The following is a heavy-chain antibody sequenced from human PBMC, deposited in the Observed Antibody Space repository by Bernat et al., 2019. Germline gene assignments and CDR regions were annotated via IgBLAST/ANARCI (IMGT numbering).Heavy chain of an antibody. V-gene: IGHV3-48*03. CDR2: ISSSGSTI. D-gene: IGHD3-16*02. J-gene: IGHJ3*02. CDR3: ARELMITFGGVIARGPFDI. Sequence: EVQLVESGGGLVQPGGSLRLSCAASGFTFSSYEMNWVRQAPGKGLEWVSYISSSGSTICYADSVKGRFTISRDNAKNSLYLQMNSLRAEDTAVYYCARELMITFGGVIARGPFDIWGQGTMVTVSS. CDR1: GFTFSSYE.